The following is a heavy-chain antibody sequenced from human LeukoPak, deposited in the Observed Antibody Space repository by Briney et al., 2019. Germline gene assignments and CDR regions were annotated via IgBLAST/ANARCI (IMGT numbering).Heavy chain of an antibody. CDR2: NYYRGST. Sequence: KSSETLSLTCTVSGVSISNYYWSWIRQPPGKGLEWIGYNYYRGSTNYNPSLKRRVTISVDTSKKHFSLKQSSVTDADTAVYYCATSMHGYCSGGSCYGAFDIWGQGTMVTVSS. J-gene: IGHJ3*02. V-gene: IGHV4-59*01. D-gene: IGHD2-15*01. CDR3: ATSMHGYCSGGSCYGAFDI. CDR1: GVSISNYY.